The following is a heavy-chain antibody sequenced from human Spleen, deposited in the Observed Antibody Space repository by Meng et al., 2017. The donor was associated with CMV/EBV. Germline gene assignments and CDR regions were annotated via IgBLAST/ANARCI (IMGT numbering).Heavy chain of an antibody. J-gene: IGHJ5*02. Sequence: GGSLRLSRAASGFTFSSYSMNWVRQAPGKGLEWVSSIISGSTSIYYADSVKGRFTISRDNSITSLYLRMNNLRTEDTAVYYCAKDRSEVAWFDPWGQGTLVTVSS. CDR2: IISGSTSI. CDR3: AKDRSEVAWFDP. D-gene: IGHD2-15*01. V-gene: IGHV3-21*01. CDR1: GFTFSSYS.